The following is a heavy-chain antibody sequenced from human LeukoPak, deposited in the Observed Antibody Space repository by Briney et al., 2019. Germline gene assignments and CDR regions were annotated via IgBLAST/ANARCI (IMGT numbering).Heavy chain of an antibody. J-gene: IGHJ5*02. D-gene: IGHD2-15*01. CDR2: INPNSGGT. Sequence: ASVKVSCKASGYTFTGYYIDWVRQAPGQGLEWMGCINPNSGGTNYAQKFQGRVTMTRDTSISPAYMELSSLTSDDTAVFYCAKSLRYCSGGSCSWGQGTLVTVSS. V-gene: IGHV1-2*02. CDR3: AKSLRYCSGGSCS. CDR1: GYTFTGYY.